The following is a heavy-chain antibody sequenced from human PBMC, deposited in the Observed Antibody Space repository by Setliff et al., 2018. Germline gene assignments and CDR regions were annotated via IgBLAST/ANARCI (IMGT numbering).Heavy chain of an antibody. Sequence: PGGSLRLSCAASGFTFSSYGMHWVRQAPGKGLEWVAVIWYDGSNKYYADSVKGRFTNSRDNSKNTLYLQMNSLRAEDTAVYYCARDRWKVIVSRSDDAFDIWGQGTMVTVSS. CDR2: IWYDGSNK. D-gene: IGHD3-22*01. V-gene: IGHV3-33*01. CDR3: ARDRWKVIVSRSDDAFDI. CDR1: GFTFSSYG. J-gene: IGHJ3*02.